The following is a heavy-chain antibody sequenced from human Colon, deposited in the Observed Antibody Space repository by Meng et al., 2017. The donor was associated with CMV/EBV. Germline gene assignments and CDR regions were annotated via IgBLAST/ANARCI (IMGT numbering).Heavy chain of an antibody. Sequence: ASVKVSCKASGYTFSDYGISWVRQAPGEGLEWMGWVSADNGKTDYAQKLQGRVTMTTDTSTSTAYMELRSLRSDDMAVYYCARINTAGGFDYWGQGTLVTVSS. D-gene: IGHD5-18*01. CDR3: ARINTAGGFDY. J-gene: IGHJ4*02. CDR2: VSADNGKT. V-gene: IGHV1-18*03. CDR1: GYTFSDYG.